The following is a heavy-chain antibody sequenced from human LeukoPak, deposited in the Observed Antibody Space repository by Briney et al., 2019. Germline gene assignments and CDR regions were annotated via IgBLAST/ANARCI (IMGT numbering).Heavy chain of an antibody. V-gene: IGHV4-39*01. CDR2: IYYSGST. CDR3: AGSYYGPGYFDY. Sequence: SETLSLTCTVSGGSISSSSYYWGWIRQPPGKGLEWIGSIYYSGSTYYNPSLKSRVTISVDTSKNQFSLKLSSVTAADTAVYYCAGSYYGPGYFDYWGQGTLVTVSS. CDR1: GGSISSSSYY. J-gene: IGHJ4*02. D-gene: IGHD1-26*01.